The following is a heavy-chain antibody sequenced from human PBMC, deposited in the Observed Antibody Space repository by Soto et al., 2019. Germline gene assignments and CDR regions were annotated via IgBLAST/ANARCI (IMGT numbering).Heavy chain of an antibody. D-gene: IGHD6-19*01. J-gene: IGHJ6*03. Sequence: SETLSLTCAVSSGSISSSNWWSWVRQPPGKGLEWIGEIYHSGSTNYNPSLKSRVTISVDKSKNQFSLKLSPVTAADTAVYYCARGRREQWLVLDYYYYMDVWAKGTTVTVSS. CDR1: SGSISSSNW. CDR2: IYHSGST. CDR3: ARGRREQWLVLDYYYYMDV. V-gene: IGHV4-4*02.